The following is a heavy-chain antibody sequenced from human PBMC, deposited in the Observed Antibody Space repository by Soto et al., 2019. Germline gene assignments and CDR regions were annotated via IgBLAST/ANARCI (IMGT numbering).Heavy chain of an antibody. CDR3: AKEGSWTQPNHFDC. V-gene: IGHV3-30*18. CDR2: ISYDGSNK. D-gene: IGHD5-18*01. CDR1: GFTFSSYG. Sequence: GGSLRLSCAASGFTFSSYGMNWVRQAPGKGLEWVAVISYDGSNKYYADSVKGRFTISRDISKNTLYLQMNSLRPEDTAVYFCAKEGSWTQPNHFDCWGQGTLVTVSS. J-gene: IGHJ4*02.